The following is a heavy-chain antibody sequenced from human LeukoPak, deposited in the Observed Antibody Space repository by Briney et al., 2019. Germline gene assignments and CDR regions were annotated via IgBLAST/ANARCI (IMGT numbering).Heavy chain of an antibody. J-gene: IGHJ5*02. CDR3: ARVADINSWYNWYDP. Sequence: QSGGSLRLSCAASGFSFSSYWMTWVRQAPGKGLEWVANIKHDGSEQYYVDSVKGRFTISRDNAKNSLYLQMSSLRAEDTAMYYCARVADINSWYNWYDPWGQGILVTVSS. CDR1: GFSFSSYW. D-gene: IGHD2-15*01. V-gene: IGHV3-7*01. CDR2: IKHDGSEQ.